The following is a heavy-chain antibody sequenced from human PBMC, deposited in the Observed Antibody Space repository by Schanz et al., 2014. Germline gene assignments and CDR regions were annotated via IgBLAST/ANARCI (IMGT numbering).Heavy chain of an antibody. D-gene: IGHD3-10*01. CDR3: AKYRGYYRVSGSYRELEY. CDR1: GFMFSSYG. J-gene: IGHJ4*02. CDR2: INTGGDST. Sequence: QVQLVESGGGVVQPGRSLRLSCAASGFMFSSYGMHWVRQAPGRGLEWVSSINTGGDSTYYADSVKGRFTISRDNSRDTVYLQMNSLRPEDTAVYYCAKYRGYYRVSGSYRELEYWGQGTLVTVSS. V-gene: IGHV3-NL1*01.